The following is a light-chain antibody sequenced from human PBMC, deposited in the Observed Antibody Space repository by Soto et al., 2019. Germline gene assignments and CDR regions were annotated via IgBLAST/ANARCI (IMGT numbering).Light chain of an antibody. CDR1: QSVSSSY. J-gene: IGKJ1*01. Sequence: EIVLTQSPGTLSLSPGEKDTISSRAIQSVSSSYLAWYQQKPGQAPRLLIYGASSRATGIPDRFSGSGSGTDFTLTISRLEPEDFAVYYCQQYGSSPQTFGQGTKV. CDR3: QQYGSSPQT. CDR2: GAS. V-gene: IGKV3-20*01.